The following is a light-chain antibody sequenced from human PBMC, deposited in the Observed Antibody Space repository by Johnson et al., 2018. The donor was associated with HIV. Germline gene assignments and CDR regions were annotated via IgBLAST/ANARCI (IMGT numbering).Light chain of an antibody. J-gene: IGLJ1*01. CDR3: GTWDSSLRGGF. CDR2: DNN. Sequence: QSVLTQPPSVSAAPGQKVTISCSGSSSNIGNHYVSWYQQVPGTAPKLLIFDNNKRPSGLPDRFSGSTSGTSATLRIHGLPPGDEADYYCGTWDSSLRGGFFGTGTKVTVL. CDR1: SSNIGNHY. V-gene: IGLV1-51*01.